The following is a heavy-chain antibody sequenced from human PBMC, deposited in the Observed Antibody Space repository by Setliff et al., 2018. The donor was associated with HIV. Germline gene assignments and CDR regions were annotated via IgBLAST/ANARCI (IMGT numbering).Heavy chain of an antibody. J-gene: IGHJ5*02. Sequence: EASVKVSCKASGGTFSSYVISWVRQAPGQGPEWMGGILPIFNKVNYAQKFRGRVTITADKSTSTAYMELSSLTSDDAAVYFCARDNVDSDSRTYLHHWGQGTLVTVSS. CDR2: ILPIFNKV. V-gene: IGHV1-69*06. CDR1: GGTFSSYV. D-gene: IGHD3-22*01. CDR3: ARDNVDSDSRTYLHH.